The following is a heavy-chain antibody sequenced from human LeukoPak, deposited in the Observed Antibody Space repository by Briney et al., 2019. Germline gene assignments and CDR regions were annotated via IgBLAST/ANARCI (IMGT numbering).Heavy chain of an antibody. CDR3: AGDSPRTYFDY. V-gene: IGHV4-4*07. J-gene: IGHJ4*02. CDR1: GGSMSSYY. CDR2: FHASGTI. Sequence: SETLSLTCTVSGGSMSSYYWTWIRQPAGKGLEWIGRFHASGTINYNPSLKSRVTISGDTSKSQFSVELSSVTAADTAIYYCAGDSPRTYFDYWGQGTLVTVSS.